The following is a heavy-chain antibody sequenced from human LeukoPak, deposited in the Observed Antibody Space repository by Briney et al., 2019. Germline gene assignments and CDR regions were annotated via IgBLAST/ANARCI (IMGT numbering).Heavy chain of an antibody. Sequence: SVKVSCKASGGTFSSYAISWVRQAPGQGLEWMGGIIPIFGTANYAQKFQGRVTITTDESTSTAYMELSSLRSEDTAVYYCARVVVPAAIASAFDIWGQGTMVTVSS. J-gene: IGHJ3*02. V-gene: IGHV1-69*05. CDR3: ARVVVPAAIASAFDI. CDR2: IIPIFGTA. CDR1: GGTFSSYA. D-gene: IGHD2-2*01.